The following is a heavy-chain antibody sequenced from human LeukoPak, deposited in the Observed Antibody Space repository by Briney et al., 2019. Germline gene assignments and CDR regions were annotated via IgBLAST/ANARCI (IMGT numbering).Heavy chain of an antibody. CDR3: ARGSIVGATFDYFDY. CDR1: GYTFAAYY. J-gene: IGHJ4*02. CDR2: IRPNSGVT. Sequence: ASVKVSCKASGYTFAAYYMYWVRQAPGQGLEWMGWIRPNSGVTNYTQKFQGRVTVTRDTSINTAYMELSRLRSDDTAVYYCARGSIVGATFDYFDYWGQGTLVTVSS. V-gene: IGHV1-2*02. D-gene: IGHD1-26*01.